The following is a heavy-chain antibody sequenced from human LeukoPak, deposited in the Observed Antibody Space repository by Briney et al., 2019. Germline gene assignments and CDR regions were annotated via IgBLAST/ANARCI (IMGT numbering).Heavy chain of an antibody. D-gene: IGHD1-14*01. J-gene: IGHJ5*02. CDR2: IYYSGST. V-gene: IGHV4-39*01. CDR3: ARHARRMNWFDP. CDR1: GGSISSGSYY. Sequence: MTSETLSLTCTVSGGSISSGSYYWGWIRQPPGKGLEWIGSIYYSGSTYYNPSLKSRVTISVDTSKNQFSLKLSSVTAADTAVYYCARHARRMNWFDPWGQGTLVTVSS.